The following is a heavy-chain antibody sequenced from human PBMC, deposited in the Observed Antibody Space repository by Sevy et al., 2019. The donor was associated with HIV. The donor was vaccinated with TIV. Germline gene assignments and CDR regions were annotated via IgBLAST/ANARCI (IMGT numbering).Heavy chain of an antibody. Sequence: SETLSLTCTVSGASISSGNYYWTWIRQHPGKGLEWIGYSFYSGNTYYNPSLKSRANISLDKSNNQFSLRLSSVTAADTAVYYCARDHGYKNDWFPYYYYYGMDVWGRGTTVTVSS. V-gene: IGHV4-31*03. D-gene: IGHD3-9*01. CDR3: ARDHGYKNDWFPYYYYYGMDV. CDR2: SFYSGNT. CDR1: GASISSGNYY. J-gene: IGHJ6*02.